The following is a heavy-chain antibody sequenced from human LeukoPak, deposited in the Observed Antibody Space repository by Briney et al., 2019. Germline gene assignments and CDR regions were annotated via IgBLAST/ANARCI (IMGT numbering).Heavy chain of an antibody. D-gene: IGHD2-15*01. Sequence: GGSLRLSCAASGFTFSSYAMSWVRQAPGKGLEWVSTISGGAGSTYYADSVKGRFTISRDNSKNTLYLEINSLRDEDTAVYYCARWMRSPYWFDPWGQGTLVTVSS. V-gene: IGHV3-23*01. CDR3: ARWMRSPYWFDP. CDR2: ISGGAGST. CDR1: GFTFSSYA. J-gene: IGHJ5*02.